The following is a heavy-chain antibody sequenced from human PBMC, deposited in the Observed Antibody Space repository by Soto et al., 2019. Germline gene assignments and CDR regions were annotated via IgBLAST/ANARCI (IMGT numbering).Heavy chain of an antibody. D-gene: IGHD6-13*01. CDR2: INHSGNT. Sequence: SETLSLTCAVYGGSFSGYYCTWIRHPPWKGLEWIGEINHSGNTNYKPSLKSRVTISVDTYKNQLFLNLSSVTAADTALYYCARHHVRARSIAAAPEFWGQGNLVTV. CDR3: ARHHVRARSIAAAPEF. CDR1: GGSFSGYY. J-gene: IGHJ1*01. V-gene: IGHV4-34*01.